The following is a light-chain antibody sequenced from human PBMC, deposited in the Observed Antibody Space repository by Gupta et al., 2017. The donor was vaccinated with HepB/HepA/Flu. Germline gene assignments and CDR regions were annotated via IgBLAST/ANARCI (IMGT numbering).Light chain of an antibody. J-gene: IGLJ2*01. CDR1: ASNVGTNA. CDR3: AAWDDTLRGVL. V-gene: IGLV1-44*01. Sequence: HFMLTQSPSTSGAPGQTVPASCSGTASNVGTNAVTCYQQVPGAPPKLLIFNTDQRPSGVPDRFSGSKSDTSASLAISVLLSEDEATYFCAAWDDTLRGVLFGGGTKLAVL. CDR2: NTD.